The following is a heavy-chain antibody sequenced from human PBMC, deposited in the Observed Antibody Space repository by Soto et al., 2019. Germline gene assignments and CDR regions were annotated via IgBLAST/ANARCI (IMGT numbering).Heavy chain of an antibody. CDR1: GGSVSSGSYY. CDR3: ARDWRVNYYDSSGYFDY. Sequence: PSETLSLTCTVSGGSVSSGSYYWSWIRQPPGKGLEWIGYIYCSGSTNYNPSLKSRVTISVDTSKNQFSLKLSSVTAADTAVYYCARDWRVNYYDSSGYFDYWGQGTLVTVSS. J-gene: IGHJ4*02. CDR2: IYCSGST. D-gene: IGHD3-22*01. V-gene: IGHV4-61*01.